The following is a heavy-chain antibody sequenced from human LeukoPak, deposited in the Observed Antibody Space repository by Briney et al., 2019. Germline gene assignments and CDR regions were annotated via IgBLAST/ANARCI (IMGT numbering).Heavy chain of an antibody. Sequence: PGGSLRLSCAASGFTFSDYYMSWIRQAPGKGLEWVAVISYDGSNKYYADSVKGRFTISRDNSKNTLYLQMNSLRAEDTAVYYCAKVNQGLDYWGQGTLVTVSS. CDR3: AKVNQGLDY. CDR1: GFTFSDYY. V-gene: IGHV3-30*18. J-gene: IGHJ4*02. CDR2: ISYDGSNK.